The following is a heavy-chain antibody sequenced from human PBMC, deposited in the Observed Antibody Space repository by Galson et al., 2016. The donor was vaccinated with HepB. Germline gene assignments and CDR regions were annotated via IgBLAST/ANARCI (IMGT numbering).Heavy chain of an antibody. J-gene: IGHJ6*02. CDR2: IDTNTGNP. V-gene: IGHV7-4-1*02. D-gene: IGHD3-10*01. CDR3: ARDYSSGGSYYYYGLDV. CDR1: GFTFTNYA. Sequence: SVKVSCKASGFTFTNYAINWVRQAPGQGLEWMGWIDTNTGNPTYAQGFTGRFLFSLDTSVSTAYLQISSLKTEDTALHFCARDYSSGGSYYYYGLDVWGQGTTVIVSS.